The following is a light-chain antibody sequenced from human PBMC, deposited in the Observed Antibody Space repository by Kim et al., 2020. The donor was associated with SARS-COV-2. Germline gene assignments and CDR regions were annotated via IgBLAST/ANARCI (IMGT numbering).Light chain of an antibody. J-gene: IGKJ1*01. V-gene: IGKV1-5*01. Sequence: GDRVTITCRARQSIGNYLAWDQQKPGKAPKVLIYDASSLESGVPSRFSGSGSGTEFTLNINSLQPDDFATYYCQQYLYYWTFGQGTKVDIK. CDR1: QSIGNY. CDR2: DAS. CDR3: QQYLYYWT.